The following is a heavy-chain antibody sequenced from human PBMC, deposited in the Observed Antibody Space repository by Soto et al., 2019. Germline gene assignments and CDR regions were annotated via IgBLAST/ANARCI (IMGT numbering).Heavy chain of an antibody. J-gene: IGHJ4*02. CDR3: ARVSEDLTSNFDY. CDR2: ISSTTNYI. V-gene: IGHV3-21*06. Sequence: PVGSLRLSCAASGFTFTRYSMNWVRQAPGKGLEWVSSISSTTNYIYYGDSMKGRFTISRDNAKNSLYLEMNSLRAEDTAVYYCARVSEDLTSNFDYWGQGTLVTVSS. CDR1: GFTFTRYS.